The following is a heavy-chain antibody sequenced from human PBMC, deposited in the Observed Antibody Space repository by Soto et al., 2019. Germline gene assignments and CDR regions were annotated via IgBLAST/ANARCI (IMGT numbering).Heavy chain of an antibody. V-gene: IGHV5-51*01. CDR2: IYPGDSDT. Sequence: GESLKISCKGSGYSFTSYWIGWVRQMPGKGLEWMGIIYPGDSDTRYSPSFQGQVTISAVKSISTAYLQWSSLKASDTAMYYCARGRNYCTNGVCYTGYWFDPWGQGTLVTVSS. D-gene: IGHD2-8*01. J-gene: IGHJ5*02. CDR3: ARGRNYCTNGVCYTGYWFDP. CDR1: GYSFTSYW.